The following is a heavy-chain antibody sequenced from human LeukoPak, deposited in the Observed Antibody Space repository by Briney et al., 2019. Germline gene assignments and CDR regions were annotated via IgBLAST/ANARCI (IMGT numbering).Heavy chain of an antibody. CDR1: GFTFSSYG. CDR2: ISYDGSNK. V-gene: IGHV3-30*03. CDR3: ARSMSGSYISDAFDI. Sequence: GGSLRLSCAASGFTFSSYGMHWVRQAPGKGLEWVAVISYDGSNKYYADSVKGRFTISRDNSKNTLYLQMNSLRAEDTAVYYCARSMSGSYISDAFDIWGQGTMVTVSS. J-gene: IGHJ3*02. D-gene: IGHD1-26*01.